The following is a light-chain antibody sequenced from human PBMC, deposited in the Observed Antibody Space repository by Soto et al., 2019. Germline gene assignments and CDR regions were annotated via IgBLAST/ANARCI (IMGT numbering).Light chain of an antibody. V-gene: IGKV3-15*01. CDR3: QQYNKWFT. J-gene: IGKJ2*01. CDR1: QSVSSN. CDR2: GAS. Sequence: EIVMTQSPATLSVSPGDRPSLSCRASQSVSSNLAWYQQKPGQAPRLLIYGASTRATGIPARFSGSGSGTEFTLTISSLQSEDFAVYYCQQYNKWFTFGQGTKLDIK.